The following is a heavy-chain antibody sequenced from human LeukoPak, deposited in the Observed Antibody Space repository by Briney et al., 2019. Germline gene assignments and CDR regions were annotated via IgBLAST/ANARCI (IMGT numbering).Heavy chain of an antibody. D-gene: IGHD1/OR15-1a*01. CDR3: ARGYSKQSLYYYYYMDV. Sequence: PSETLSLTCTVSGGSMDSYHWSWIRQPAGKELEWIGHMYTTGTTRYKSALKSRVSMSIDTSTNQFSLTLSCVTAADTAVYYCARGYSKQSLYYYYYMDVWGKGTTVTVSS. CDR2: MYTTGTT. J-gene: IGHJ6*03. V-gene: IGHV4-4*07. CDR1: GGSMDSYH.